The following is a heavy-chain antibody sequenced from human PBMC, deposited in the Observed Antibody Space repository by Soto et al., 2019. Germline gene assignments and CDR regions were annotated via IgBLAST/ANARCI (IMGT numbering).Heavy chain of an antibody. CDR3: ASRFIDYSASVDP. CDR1: GFSFSSYA. Sequence: EVQLLESGGDLVQPGGSLRLACAASGFSFSSYAMVWVRQAPGKGLEWVSVISARGGSSYFADSVKGRFTISRDNSKNVFSLETTSLRADDAGIYSCASRFIDYSASVDPWAQGTLVPVTS. CDR2: ISARGGSS. D-gene: IGHD1-26*01. J-gene: IGHJ5*02. V-gene: IGHV3-23*01.